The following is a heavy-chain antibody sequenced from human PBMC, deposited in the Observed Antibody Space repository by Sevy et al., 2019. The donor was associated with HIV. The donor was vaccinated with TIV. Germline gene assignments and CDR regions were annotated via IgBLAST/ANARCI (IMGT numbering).Heavy chain of an antibody. Sequence: GGSLRLSCTGSGFTFGGYALSWFRQAPGKGLEWVGFIRSKDYGGKIEYAASVKGRFIISRDDSKSIAYLQMDSLKTEDTAVYYCTTDLGVFYGSGSSGAFDFWGQGTMVTVSS. CDR2: IRSKDYGGKI. J-gene: IGHJ3*01. CDR1: GFTFGGYA. V-gene: IGHV3-49*03. D-gene: IGHD3-10*01. CDR3: TTDLGVFYGSGSSGAFDF.